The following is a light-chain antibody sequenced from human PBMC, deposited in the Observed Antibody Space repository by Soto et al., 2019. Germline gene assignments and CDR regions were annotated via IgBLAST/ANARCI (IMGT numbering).Light chain of an antibody. CDR3: QQYNSYPIT. CDR2: GAS. Sequence: DIPMTQSPSTLSASVGDRVTITCRASQSISRWLAWSQQKPGKAPNLLIYGASSLESGVPSRFSGSGSGTEFTLTISSLQPDDFATYYCQQYNSYPITFGQGTRLEIK. V-gene: IGKV1-5*01. CDR1: QSISRW. J-gene: IGKJ5*01.